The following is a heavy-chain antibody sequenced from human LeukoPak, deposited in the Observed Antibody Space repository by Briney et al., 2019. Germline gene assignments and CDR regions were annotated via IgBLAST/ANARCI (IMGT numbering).Heavy chain of an antibody. CDR3: ASGAVGYYYYGMDV. V-gene: IGHV1-69*13. Sequence: ASVKVSCKASGGTFSSYAISWVRQAPGQGLEWMGGIIPIFGTANYAQKFQGRVTITADESTSTAYMELSSLRSEDTAVYYCASGAVGYYYYGMDVWGKGTKVTVSS. CDR1: GGTFSSYA. CDR2: IIPIFGTA. J-gene: IGHJ6*04. D-gene: IGHD6-19*01.